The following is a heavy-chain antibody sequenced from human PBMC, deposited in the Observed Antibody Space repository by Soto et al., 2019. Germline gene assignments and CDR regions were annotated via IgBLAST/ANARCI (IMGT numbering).Heavy chain of an antibody. Sequence: EVQLVESGGGLVKPGGSLRLSCAASGFTFSSYSMNWVRQAPGKGLEWVSSISSSSSYIYYADSVKGRFTISRDNAKNSLDLQMNSLRAEDTAVYYCARDYCSGGSCSEIDYWGQGTLVTVSS. CDR1: GFTFSSYS. CDR2: ISSSSSYI. V-gene: IGHV3-21*01. D-gene: IGHD2-15*01. J-gene: IGHJ4*02. CDR3: ARDYCSGGSCSEIDY.